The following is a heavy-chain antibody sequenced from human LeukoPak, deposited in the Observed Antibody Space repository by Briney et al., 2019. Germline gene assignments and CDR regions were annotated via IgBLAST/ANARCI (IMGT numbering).Heavy chain of an antibody. Sequence: SQTLSLTCTVSGCSITSGCYCWNWIRQHPGKRLEWIGHIFYIGSTYYKPSLKSRLTISVDKSKKQSSLKVRSVSAADTAVHYCARDAFTSGRCAERWGQGILVTVSS. CDR2: IFYIGST. J-gene: IGHJ4*02. V-gene: IGHV4-31*03. D-gene: IGHD1-26*01. CDR1: GCSITSGCYC. CDR3: ARDAFTSGRCAER.